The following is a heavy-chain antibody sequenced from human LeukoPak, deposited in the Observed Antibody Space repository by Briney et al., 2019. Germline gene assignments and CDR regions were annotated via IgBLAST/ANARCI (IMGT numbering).Heavy chain of an antibody. CDR3: ARDGDVWFGEFPFDY. V-gene: IGHV3-33*08. J-gene: IGHJ4*02. D-gene: IGHD3-10*01. CDR2: IWYDGSNK. Sequence: GGSLRLSCAASGFTFSSYAMHWVRQAPGKGLEWVAVIWYDGSNKYYADSVKGRFTISRDNSKNTLYLQMNSLRAEDTAVYYCARDGDVWFGEFPFDYWGQGTLVTVSS. CDR1: GFTFSSYA.